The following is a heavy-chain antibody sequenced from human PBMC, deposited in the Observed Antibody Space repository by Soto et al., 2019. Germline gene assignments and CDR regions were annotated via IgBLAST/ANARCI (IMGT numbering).Heavy chain of an antibody. CDR2: INHSGST. D-gene: IGHD2-2*01. J-gene: IGHJ6*03. CDR3: ARGYCSSTSCYVRSRYYYYMDV. V-gene: IGHV4-34*01. CDR1: GGSFSGYY. Sequence: QVQLQQWGAGLLKPSETLSLTCAVYGGSFSGYYWSWIRQPPGKGLEWIGKINHSGSTNYNPSLKSRVTISVDTSKNQFSLQLSSVTAADTAVYYCARGYCSSTSCYVRSRYYYYMDVWGKGTTVTVSS.